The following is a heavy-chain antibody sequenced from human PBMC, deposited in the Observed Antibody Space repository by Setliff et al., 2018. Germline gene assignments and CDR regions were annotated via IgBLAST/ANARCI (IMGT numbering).Heavy chain of an antibody. J-gene: IGHJ4*02. D-gene: IGHD2-21*02. V-gene: IGHV1-18*01. CDR1: GYSFSTYA. CDR3: ARSPPTVVVTAIQAIFDY. Sequence: ASVKVSCKASGYSFSTYAMSWIRQAPGQGLEWMGWISAYNGNANYAQKLQGRLTMTTDTSTSTAYMELRSLRSDDTAVYYCARSPPTVVVTAIQAIFDYWGQGTLVTVSS. CDR2: ISAYNGNA.